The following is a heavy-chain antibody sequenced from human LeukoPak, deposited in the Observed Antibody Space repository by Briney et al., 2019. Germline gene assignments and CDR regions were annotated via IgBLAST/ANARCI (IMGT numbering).Heavy chain of an antibody. Sequence: ASVKVSCKASGYTFSSRGISWVRQAPGQGLEWMGWITTYNGNTNYALKLQDRLTMTTDTSTSTAYMELRSLTSDDTAVYYCARSPYSSSSYNYMDVWGKGTTVTVSS. CDR3: ARSPYSSSSYNYMDV. CDR1: GYTFSSRG. CDR2: ITTYNGNT. V-gene: IGHV1-18*01. D-gene: IGHD6-6*01. J-gene: IGHJ6*03.